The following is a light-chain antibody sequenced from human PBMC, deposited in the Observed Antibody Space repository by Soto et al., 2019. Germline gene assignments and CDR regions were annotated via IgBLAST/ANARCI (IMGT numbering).Light chain of an antibody. Sequence: QSVLTQPRSVSGSPGQSVTISCTGTSSDVGGYNYVSWYQQHPGKAPKLMIYDVNKRPSGVPDRFSGYKSGNTASLTISGLQAEDEADYYCCSYAGSDTLVFGTGTKVTVL. V-gene: IGLV2-11*01. J-gene: IGLJ1*01. CDR1: SSDVGGYNY. CDR3: CSYAGSDTLV. CDR2: DVN.